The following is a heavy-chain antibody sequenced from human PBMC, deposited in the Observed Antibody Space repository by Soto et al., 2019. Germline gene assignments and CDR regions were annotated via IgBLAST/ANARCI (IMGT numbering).Heavy chain of an antibody. CDR3: ARHSPSYYYDSSGYYPIIGFDI. D-gene: IGHD3-22*01. Sequence: SETLSLTCTVSGGSISSYYWSWIRQPPGKGLEWIGYIYYSGSTNYNPSLKSRVTISVDTSKNQFSLKLSSVTAADTAVYYCARHSPSYYYDSSGYYPIIGFDIWGQWTMVTVSS. CDR2: IYYSGST. CDR1: GGSISSYY. J-gene: IGHJ3*02. V-gene: IGHV4-59*08.